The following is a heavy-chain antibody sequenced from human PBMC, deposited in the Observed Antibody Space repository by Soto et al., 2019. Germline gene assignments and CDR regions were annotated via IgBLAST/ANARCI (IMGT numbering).Heavy chain of an antibody. CDR3: TRGWETVGTTTPFAY. J-gene: IGHJ4*02. Sequence: QVQLVQSGAEVKKPGSSVKVSCKASGGTFSSYAISWVRQAPGQGLEWMGGIIPIFGTANYAQKFQGRVAITADKSTRTAYMELNSLRSDDTALYYCTRGWETVGTTTPFAYWGQGTLVTVSS. CDR2: IIPIFGTA. D-gene: IGHD1-26*01. V-gene: IGHV1-69*06. CDR1: GGTFSSYA.